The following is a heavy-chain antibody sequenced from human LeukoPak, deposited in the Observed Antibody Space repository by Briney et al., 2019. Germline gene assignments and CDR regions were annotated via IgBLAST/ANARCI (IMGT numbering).Heavy chain of an antibody. CDR3: GRENSGYDGGFDY. Sequence: GSLRLSCTTSGFTFRSYEMSWVRQAPGTGLEWVSYISDVGTTYYADSVKGRFTISRDNAKNSLFLQMNSLRAEDTAVYFCGRENSGYDGGFDYWGQGTLVTVSS. CDR2: ISDVGTT. J-gene: IGHJ4*02. D-gene: IGHD5-12*01. V-gene: IGHV3-48*03. CDR1: GFTFRSYE.